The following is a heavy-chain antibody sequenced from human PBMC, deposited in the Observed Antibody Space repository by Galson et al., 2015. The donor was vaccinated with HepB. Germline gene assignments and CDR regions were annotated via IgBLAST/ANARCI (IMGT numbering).Heavy chain of an antibody. CDR1: GYTFTSYA. J-gene: IGHJ6*02. Sequence: SVKVSCKASGYTFTSYAMHWVRQAPGQRLEWMGWINAGNGNTKYSQKFQGRVTITRDTSASTAYMELSSLKASDTAMYYCARHSGYCSSTSCYGAFYYYYGLDVWGQGTTVTVSS. CDR3: ARHSGYCSSTSCYGAFYYYYGLDV. D-gene: IGHD2-2*03. V-gene: IGHV1-3*01. CDR2: INAGNGNT.